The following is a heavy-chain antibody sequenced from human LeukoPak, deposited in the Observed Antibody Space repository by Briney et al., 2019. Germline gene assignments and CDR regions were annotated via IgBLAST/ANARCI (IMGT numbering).Heavy chain of an antibody. CDR1: GGSFSGYY. J-gene: IGHJ5*02. CDR3: ARERGENFLMVYATWFDP. V-gene: IGHV4-34*01. Sequence: SETLSLTCAVYGGSFSGYYWSWIRQPPGKGLEWIGEINHSGSTNYNPSLKSRVTISVDTSKNQFSLKLSSVTAADTAVYYCARERGENFLMVYATWFDPWGQGTLVTVSS. CDR2: INHSGST. D-gene: IGHD2-8*01.